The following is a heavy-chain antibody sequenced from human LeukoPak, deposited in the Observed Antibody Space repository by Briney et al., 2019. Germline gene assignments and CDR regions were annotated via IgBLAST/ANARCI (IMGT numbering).Heavy chain of an antibody. Sequence: GESLKISCKASGYSFSRYWIGWVRQMPGKGLEWMGIIYPGDSETRYSPSFQGQVTISADKSISTAYLQWSSLKASDTAMYYCARSYFSGTYPYDYWGQGTLVTVSS. V-gene: IGHV5-51*01. D-gene: IGHD1-26*01. CDR3: ARSYFSGTYPYDY. CDR2: IYPGDSET. J-gene: IGHJ4*02. CDR1: GYSFSRYW.